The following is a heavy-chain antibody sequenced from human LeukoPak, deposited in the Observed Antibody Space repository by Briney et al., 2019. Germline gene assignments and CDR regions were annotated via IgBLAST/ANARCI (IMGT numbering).Heavy chain of an antibody. J-gene: IGHJ4*01. V-gene: IGHV4-39*01. Sequence: ASETLSLTCTVSGGSISSSSYYWGWIRQPPGKGLQWIGSIYYSGSTYYNPSLKSRVTMSVDTSKNQISLNLTSVTAADTAVYFCARHRDYYDTWGHGTLVTVSS. D-gene: IGHD3-22*01. CDR1: GGSISSSSYY. CDR2: IYYSGST. CDR3: ARHRDYYDT.